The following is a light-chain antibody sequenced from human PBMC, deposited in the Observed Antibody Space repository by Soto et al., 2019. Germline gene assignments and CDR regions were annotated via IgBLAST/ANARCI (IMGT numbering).Light chain of an antibody. V-gene: IGLV3-21*02. CDR2: VDS. Sequence: SYELTQPPSVSVAPGQTDRITCGGNNIESKSVHWYQQRPGQAPVLVIYVDSDRPSGIPDRFSASTSGNTAALTISRVEAGDEADYYCQVWDTISDHYVFGSGTKLTVL. CDR3: QVWDTISDHYV. CDR1: NIESKS. J-gene: IGLJ1*01.